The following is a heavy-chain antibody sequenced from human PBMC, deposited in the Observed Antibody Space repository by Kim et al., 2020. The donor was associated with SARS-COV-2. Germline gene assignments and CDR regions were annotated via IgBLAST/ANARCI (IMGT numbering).Heavy chain of an antibody. CDR1: GGTFSSYA. J-gene: IGHJ6*02. D-gene: IGHD2-2*01. CDR3: ASPVVHCSTSCLYYYYGMDV. CDR2: IIPIFGTA. Sequence: SVKVSCKASGGTFSSYAISWVRQAPGQGLEWMGGIIPIFGTANYAQKFQGRVTITADESTSTAYMELSSLRSEDTAVYYCASPVVHCSTSCLYYYYGMDVWGQGTTVTVSS. V-gene: IGHV1-69*13.